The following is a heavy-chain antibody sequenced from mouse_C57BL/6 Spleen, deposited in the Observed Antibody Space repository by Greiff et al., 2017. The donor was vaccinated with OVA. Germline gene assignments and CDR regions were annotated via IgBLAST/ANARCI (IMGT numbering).Heavy chain of an antibody. CDR1: GYAFTNYL. J-gene: IGHJ2*01. Sequence: VQLQQSGAELVRPGTSVKVSCKASGYAFTNYLIEWVKQRPGPGLEWIGVINPGSGGTNYNEKFKGKATLTADKSSSTAYMQLSSLTSEDSAVYFCARFYDGYYFDYWGQGTTLTVSS. CDR2: INPGSGGT. D-gene: IGHD2-3*01. V-gene: IGHV1-54*01. CDR3: ARFYDGYYFDY.